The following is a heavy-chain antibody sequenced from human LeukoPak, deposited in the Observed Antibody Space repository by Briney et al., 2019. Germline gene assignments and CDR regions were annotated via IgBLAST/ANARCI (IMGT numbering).Heavy chain of an antibody. J-gene: IGHJ3*02. D-gene: IGHD3-22*01. Sequence: KSSETLSLTCTVSGGSISSYYWSWIRQPAGMGLEWIGRIYTSGSTNYNPSLKSRVTMSVDTSKNQFSLKLSSVTAADTAVYYCARDTYYYDSSGYWPAFDIWGQGTMVTVSS. CDR1: GGSISSYY. V-gene: IGHV4-4*07. CDR2: IYTSGST. CDR3: ARDTYYYDSSGYWPAFDI.